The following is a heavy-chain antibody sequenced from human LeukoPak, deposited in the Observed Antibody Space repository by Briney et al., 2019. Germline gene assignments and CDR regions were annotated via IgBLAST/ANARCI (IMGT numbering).Heavy chain of an antibody. CDR1: GGSISGSNYC. V-gene: IGHV4-61*05. CDR2: IYYSGST. CDR3: ARSEPHHNWFDP. J-gene: IGHJ5*02. Sequence: SETLSLTCTVSGGSISGSNYCWGWIRQPPGTGLEWIGYIYYSGSTNYNPSLKSRVTISVDTSKNQFSLKLSSVTAADTAVYYCARSEPHHNWFDPWGQGTLVTVSS.